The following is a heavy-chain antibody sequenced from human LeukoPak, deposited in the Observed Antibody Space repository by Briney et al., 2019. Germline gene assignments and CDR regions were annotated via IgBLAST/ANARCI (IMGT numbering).Heavy chain of an antibody. V-gene: IGHV6-1*01. J-gene: IGHJ4*02. CDR1: GDSVTSKSSA. D-gene: IGHD1-26*01. Sequence: SQSLSLTCDISGDSVTSKSSAWNWMTQSPSIDLEWLGRTYYRSKWNYHYAVAVKSRLTISPDTSKNQFSRQLNSVTPEDRAVYYCARNSADLDFWGQGILVTVSS. CDR3: ARNSADLDF. CDR2: TYYRSKWNY.